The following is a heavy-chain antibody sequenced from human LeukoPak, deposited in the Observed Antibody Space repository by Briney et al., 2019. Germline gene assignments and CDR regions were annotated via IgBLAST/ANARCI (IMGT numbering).Heavy chain of an antibody. J-gene: IGHJ4*02. Sequence: ASVKVSCKASGYTFTSYYMHWVRQAPGQGLEWMGIINLSGGSTSYAQKFQGRVTMTRDTSTSTVYMELSSLRAEDTAVYYCARGVRDSSSWHDIPGYWGQGTLVTVSS. CDR3: ARGVRDSSSWHDIPGY. CDR1: GYTFTSYY. D-gene: IGHD6-13*01. CDR2: INLSGGST. V-gene: IGHV1-46*01.